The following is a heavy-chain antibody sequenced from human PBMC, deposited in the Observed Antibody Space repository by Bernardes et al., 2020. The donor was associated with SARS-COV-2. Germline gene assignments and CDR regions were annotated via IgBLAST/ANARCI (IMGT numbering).Heavy chain of an antibody. J-gene: IGHJ3*02. CDR3: ASSGAWMYLHAFDI. CDR2: ISYDGSNK. D-gene: IGHD6-25*01. Sequence: SLRLSCAASGFTFSSYAMHWVRQAPGKGLEWVAVISYDGSNKYYADSVKGRFTISRDSSKNTLYLQMNSLRAEDTAVYYCASSGAWMYLHAFDIWGQGTMVTVSS. V-gene: IGHV3-30-3*01. CDR1: GFTFSSYA.